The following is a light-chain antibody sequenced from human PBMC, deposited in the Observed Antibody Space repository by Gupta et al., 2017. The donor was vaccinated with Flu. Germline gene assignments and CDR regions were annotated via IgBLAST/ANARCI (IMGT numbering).Light chain of an antibody. J-gene: IGKJ1*01. CDR1: QSVGSY. V-gene: IGKV3-11*01. CDR2: GAS. CDR3: QQRGGWPT. Sequence: EIVLTQSPATLSLSLGERATLSCRASQSVGSYLAWYQQKPGQPPRLLIYGASNRATGVPLRFSGSGSGTDFTLTSGSPAPEDFAVYCWQQRGGWPTFGQGTXVEIK.